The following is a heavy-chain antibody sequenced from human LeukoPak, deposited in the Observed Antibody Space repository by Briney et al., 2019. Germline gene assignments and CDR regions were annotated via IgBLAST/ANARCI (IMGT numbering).Heavy chain of an antibody. CDR2: MNPNSGNT. J-gene: IGHJ6*03. D-gene: IGHD1/OR15-1a*01. V-gene: IGHV1-8*03. CDR1: GYTFTSYG. Sequence: GASVKVSCKASGYTFTSYGISWVRQATGQGLEWMGWMNPNSGNTGYAQKFQGRVTITRNTSISTAYMELSSLRSEDTAVYYCARAATNWNRESYYYYYMDVWGKGTTVTVSS. CDR3: ARAATNWNRESYYYYYMDV.